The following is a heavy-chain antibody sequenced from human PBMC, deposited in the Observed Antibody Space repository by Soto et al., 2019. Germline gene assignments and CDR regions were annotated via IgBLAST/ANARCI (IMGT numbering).Heavy chain of an antibody. CDR2: IIPIFGTA. D-gene: IGHD5-12*01. CDR3: ARGSTIGRDGYNYFDY. J-gene: IGHJ4*02. CDR1: GGTFSSYA. Sequence: EASVKVSCKASGGTFSSYAISWVRQAPGQGLEWMGGIIPIFGTANYAQKFQGRVTITADESTSTAYMELSSLRSEDTAVYYCARGSTIGRDGYNYFDYWGQGTLVTVSS. V-gene: IGHV1-69*13.